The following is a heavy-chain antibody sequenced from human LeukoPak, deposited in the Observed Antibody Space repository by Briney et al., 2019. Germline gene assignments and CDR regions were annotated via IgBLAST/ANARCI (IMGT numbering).Heavy chain of an antibody. CDR1: GFIFDDYA. CDR2: ISWNSGSI. Sequence: GRSLRLSCAASGFIFDDYAMHWVRQAPGKGLEWVSGISWNSGSIGYADSVKGRFIISRDNAKNSLYLQMNSLRAEDTALYYCAKAPGYSSGWFDYWGQGTLVTVSS. J-gene: IGHJ4*02. CDR3: AKAPGYSSGWFDY. D-gene: IGHD6-19*01. V-gene: IGHV3-9*01.